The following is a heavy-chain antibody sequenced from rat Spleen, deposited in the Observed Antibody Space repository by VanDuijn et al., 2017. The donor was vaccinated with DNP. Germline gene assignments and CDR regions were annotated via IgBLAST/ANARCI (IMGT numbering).Heavy chain of an antibody. D-gene: IGHD1-12*02. CDR3: ATRVGYYYDGSYYPYYFDY. CDR2: IIYDGSRT. V-gene: IGHV5S10*01. Sequence: EVRLVESGGGLVQPGRSLNLSCKASGFALSDYYMAWVRQAPKKGLEWVATIIYDGSRTYYRDSVKGRFTISRDNAKSTLYLQMDSLRSEDKATYYCATRVGYYYDGSYYPYYFDYWGQGVMVTVSS. CDR1: GFALSDYY. J-gene: IGHJ2*01.